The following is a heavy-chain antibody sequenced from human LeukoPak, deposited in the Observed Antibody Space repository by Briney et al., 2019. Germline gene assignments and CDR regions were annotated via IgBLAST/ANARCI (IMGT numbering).Heavy chain of an antibody. V-gene: IGHV3-53*01. Sequence: PGGSLRLSCTVSGFTVSSNSMSWVRQAPGKGLEWVSFIYSDNTHYSDSVKGRFTISRDNSKNTLYLQMNSLRAEDTAVSSGVCYTFFDYWGQGTLVTVSS. CDR3: VCYTFFDY. D-gene: IGHD2-8*02. J-gene: IGHJ4*02. CDR2: IYSDNT. CDR1: GFTVSSNS.